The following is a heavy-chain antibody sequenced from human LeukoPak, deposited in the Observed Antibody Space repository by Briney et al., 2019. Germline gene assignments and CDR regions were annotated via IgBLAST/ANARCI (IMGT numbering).Heavy chain of an antibody. V-gene: IGHV4-39*07. CDR1: GGSNSSSDYY. Sequence: PSETLSLTCTVSGGSNSSSDYYWGWIRQPPGKGLEWIGTMYYSGSTYYNPSLKSRVTISVDTSKNQFSLKLSSVTAADTAVYYCARVEDSGYDYRGWFDPWGQGTLVTVSS. CDR3: ARVEDSGYDYRGWFDP. J-gene: IGHJ5*02. D-gene: IGHD5-12*01. CDR2: MYYSGST.